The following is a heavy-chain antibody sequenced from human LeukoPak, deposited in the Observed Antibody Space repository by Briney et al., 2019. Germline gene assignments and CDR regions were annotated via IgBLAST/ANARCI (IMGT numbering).Heavy chain of an antibody. CDR1: GYTFTSYD. Sequence: AASVKVSCKASGYTFTSYDINWVRQATGQGLEWMGWMNPNSGNTGYAQKFQGRVTMTRNTSISTAYMELSSLRSEDTAVYYCAISMTTVVHHPADFDYWGQGTLVTVSS. V-gene: IGHV1-8*01. J-gene: IGHJ4*02. CDR3: AISMTTVVHHPADFDY. D-gene: IGHD4-23*01. CDR2: MNPNSGNT.